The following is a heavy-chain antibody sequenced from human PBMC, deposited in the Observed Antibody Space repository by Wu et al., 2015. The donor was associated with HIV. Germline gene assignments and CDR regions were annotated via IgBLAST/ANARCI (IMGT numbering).Heavy chain of an antibody. V-gene: IGHV1-8*01. CDR2: MNPNSGNT. CDR3: ARRGVLSFGNWFDP. J-gene: IGHJ5*02. CDR1: GYTFTSYD. D-gene: IGHD3-16*01. Sequence: QVQLVQSGAEVKKPGASVKVSCKASGYTFTSYDINWVRQASGQGLEWMGWMNPNSGNTGYAQRFQGRVTMTRNTSINTAYMELSSLTSEDTAVYFCARRGVLSFGNWFDPWGRGTLVTVSS.